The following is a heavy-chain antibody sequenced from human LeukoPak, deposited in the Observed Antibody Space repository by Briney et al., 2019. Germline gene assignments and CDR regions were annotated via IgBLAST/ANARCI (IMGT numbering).Heavy chain of an antibody. CDR1: GGSISSGGYY. J-gene: IGHJ4*02. CDR2: IYYSGST. Sequence: TASETLSLTCTVSGGSISSGGYYWSWIRQSPGKGLAWIGNIYYSGSTYYNPSLKSRVAISVDTSKNQFSLKLSSVTAADTAVYFCARTTIPVAGLDYWGQGTLVTVSA. CDR3: ARTTIPVAGLDY. D-gene: IGHD6-19*01. V-gene: IGHV4-30-4*01.